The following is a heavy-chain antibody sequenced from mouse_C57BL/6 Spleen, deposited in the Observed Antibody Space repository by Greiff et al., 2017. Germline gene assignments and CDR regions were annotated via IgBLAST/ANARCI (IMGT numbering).Heavy chain of an antibody. CDR3: TVYDGRV. Sequence: VQLQQSGAELVRPGASVTLSCKASGYTFTDYEMHWVKQTPVHGLEWIGAIDPETGGTAYNQKFKGKAILTADKASSTAYMELRSLTSEDSAVYYCTVYDGRVWGTGTTVTVSS. CDR1: GYTFTDYE. J-gene: IGHJ1*03. V-gene: IGHV1-15*01. D-gene: IGHD2-12*01. CDR2: IDPETGGT.